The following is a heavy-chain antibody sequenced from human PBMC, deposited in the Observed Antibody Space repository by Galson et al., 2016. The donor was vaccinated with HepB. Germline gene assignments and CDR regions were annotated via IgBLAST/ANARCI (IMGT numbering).Heavy chain of an antibody. CDR3: AGVGWSPVTGYTNFDY. Sequence: SLRLSCAASGFTFSSYWMSWVRQAPGKGLEWVANIKEDGGENYYVVSVRGRFSTSRDNAKNSLYLQMNSLRAEDTAVYYCAGVGWSPVTGYTNFDYWGQGSLVTVSS. CDR2: IKEDGGEN. CDR1: GFTFSSYW. J-gene: IGHJ4*02. V-gene: IGHV3-7*01. D-gene: IGHD3-9*01.